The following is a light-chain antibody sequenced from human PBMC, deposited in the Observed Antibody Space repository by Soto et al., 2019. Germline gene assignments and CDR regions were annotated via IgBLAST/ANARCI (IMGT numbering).Light chain of an antibody. Sequence: EIVLTQSPATLSLSQVERATLSCRASQSVSGDLAWYQQKPGQAPRLLMYDASNRATGIPARFSGSGSGTDCTLTISSLEPEDFAVYYCQQRSNWPYTFGGGTKVEIK. CDR3: QQRSNWPYT. V-gene: IGKV3-11*01. CDR1: QSVSGD. J-gene: IGKJ4*02. CDR2: DAS.